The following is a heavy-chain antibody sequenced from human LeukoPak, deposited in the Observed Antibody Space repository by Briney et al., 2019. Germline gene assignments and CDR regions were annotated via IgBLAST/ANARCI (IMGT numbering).Heavy chain of an antibody. CDR1: GFTFSSYS. J-gene: IGHJ6*03. D-gene: IGHD4-11*01. CDR2: INHSGST. V-gene: IGHV4-34*01. CDR3: ARVVSTVTPTLLYYYYYMDV. Sequence: GSLRLSCAASGFTFSSYSMNWVRQPPGKGLEWIGEINHSGSTNYNPSLKSRVTISVDTSKNQFSLKLSSVTAADTAVYYCARVVSTVTPTLLYYYYYMDVWGKGTSVTVSS.